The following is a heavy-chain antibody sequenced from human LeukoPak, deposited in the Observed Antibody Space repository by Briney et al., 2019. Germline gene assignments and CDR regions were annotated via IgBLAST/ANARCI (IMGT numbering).Heavy chain of an antibody. J-gene: IGHJ4*02. CDR2: IAPSDSYT. V-gene: IGHV5-10-1*01. CDR1: GYSFTTYW. CDR3: ARRLASCGGDCYSFDY. D-gene: IGHD2-21*02. Sequence: GESLRISCKGSGYSFTTYWISWVRQMPGKGLEWMGRIAPSDSYTYYSPSFQGHVTISADKSNNTAYLQWTSLRASDTAMYYCARRLASCGGDCYSFDYWGQGTLVTVSS.